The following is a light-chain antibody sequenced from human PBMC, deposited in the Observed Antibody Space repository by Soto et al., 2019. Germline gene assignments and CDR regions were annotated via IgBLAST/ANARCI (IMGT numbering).Light chain of an antibody. CDR3: AAWDDSLNGRV. CDR1: NSNIGSNT. J-gene: IGLJ1*01. V-gene: IGLV1-44*01. CDR2: YDN. Sequence: QSALTQPPAASATPGQRVTISCSGSNSNIGSNTVNWYQQLPGTAPKLLIYYDNLRPSGVPDRISGSKSGTSASLAISGLQSDDEADYYCAAWDDSLNGRVFGTGTKVTVL.